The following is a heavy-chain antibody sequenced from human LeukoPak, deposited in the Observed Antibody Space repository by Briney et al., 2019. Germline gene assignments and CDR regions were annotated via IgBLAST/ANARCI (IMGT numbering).Heavy chain of an antibody. Sequence: PSETLSLTCTVSGYSISSGYYWGWIRQPPGKGLEWTGSIDHSGSTYYNPSLKSRITISVDTSKNQFSLKLSSVTAADTAVYYCARDVGKFYYYMDVWGKGTTVTISS. V-gene: IGHV4-38-2*02. CDR1: GYSISSGYY. CDR2: IDHSGST. D-gene: IGHD4-17*01. CDR3: ARDVGKFYYYMDV. J-gene: IGHJ6*03.